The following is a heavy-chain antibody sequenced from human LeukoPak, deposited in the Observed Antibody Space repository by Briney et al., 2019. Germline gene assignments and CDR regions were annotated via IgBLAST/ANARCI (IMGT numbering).Heavy chain of an antibody. J-gene: IGHJ4*02. CDR2: INPNSGGT. CDR1: GYTFTSYY. Sequence: ASVKVSCKASGYTFTSYYMHWVRQAPGQGLEWMGWINPNSGGTSYAQKFQGRVTMTRDTSTSTVYMELSSLRSEDTAVYYCARALGWSMVRGVIVSTAFDYWGQGTLVTVSS. CDR3: ARALGWSMVRGVIVSTAFDY. V-gene: IGHV1-46*01. D-gene: IGHD3-10*01.